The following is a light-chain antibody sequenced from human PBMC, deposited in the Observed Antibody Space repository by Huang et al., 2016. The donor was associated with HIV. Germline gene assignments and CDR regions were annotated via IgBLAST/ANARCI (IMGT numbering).Light chain of an antibody. J-gene: IGKJ2*01. CDR2: DAS. V-gene: IGKV1-33*01. CDR1: QDISNY. Sequence: DIQMTQSPSSLSASVGDRVTITCQASQDISNYLSWYQQKPGKAPKLLIYDASNLEIGVPSRFSGSGSGTDFTFTISSLQPEDIAAYYCQQYDNLPYTFGQGTELEIK. CDR3: QQYDNLPYT.